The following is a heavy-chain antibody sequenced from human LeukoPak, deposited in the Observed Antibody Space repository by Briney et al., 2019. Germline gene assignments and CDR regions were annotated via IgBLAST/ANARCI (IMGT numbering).Heavy chain of an antibody. J-gene: IGHJ3*02. Sequence: SETLSLTCAVYGGSFSGYYWSWIRQPPGKGLEWIGEINHSGSTNYNPSLKSRVTISVDTSKNQFSLKLSSVTAADTAVYYCATSTVRPLRHAFDIWGQGTMVTVSS. D-gene: IGHD4-17*01. CDR2: INHSGST. CDR1: GGSFSGYY. V-gene: IGHV4-34*01. CDR3: ATSTVRPLRHAFDI.